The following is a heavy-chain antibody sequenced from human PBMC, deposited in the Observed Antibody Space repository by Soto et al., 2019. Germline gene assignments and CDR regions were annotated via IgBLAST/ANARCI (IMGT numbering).Heavy chain of an antibody. CDR1: GGSISSYY. CDR3: AREGTYYDILTGYQPDYYFDY. D-gene: IGHD3-9*01. CDR2: FYYSGST. V-gene: IGHV4-59*01. Sequence: SETLSLTCTVSGGSISSYYWSWIRQPPGKGLEWIGYFYYSGSTNYNPSLKSRVTTSVDTSKNQFSLKLSSVTAADTAVYYCAREGTYYDILTGYQPDYYFDYWGQGTLVTVSS. J-gene: IGHJ4*02.